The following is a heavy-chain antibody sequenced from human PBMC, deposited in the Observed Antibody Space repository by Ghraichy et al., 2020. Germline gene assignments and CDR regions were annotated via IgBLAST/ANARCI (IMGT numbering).Heavy chain of an antibody. Sequence: SETLSLTCTVFGDSLTNHYWNWIRQPPGKGLEWLGYLYYNANANYKPSLKSRLNISVDTSKNLVFLKLSSVTAADTAVYYCARGDWVTPRLWGQGTLVTVSS. D-gene: IGHD4-23*01. J-gene: IGHJ4*02. V-gene: IGHV4-59*11. CDR3: ARGDWVTPRL. CDR2: LYYNANA. CDR1: GDSLTNHY.